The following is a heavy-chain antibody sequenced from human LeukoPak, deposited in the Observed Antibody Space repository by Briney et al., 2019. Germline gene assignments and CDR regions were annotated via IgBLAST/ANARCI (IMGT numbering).Heavy chain of an antibody. Sequence: GASVKVSCKASGYTFTSYGISWVRQAPGQGLEWMGWISAYNGNTNYAQKLPGRVTMTTDTSTSTAYMELRSLRSDDTAVYYCARDGYYDSSGYLNYFDYWGQGTLVTVSS. CDR1: GYTFTSYG. CDR3: ARDGYYDSSGYLNYFDY. J-gene: IGHJ4*02. V-gene: IGHV1-18*01. D-gene: IGHD3-22*01. CDR2: ISAYNGNT.